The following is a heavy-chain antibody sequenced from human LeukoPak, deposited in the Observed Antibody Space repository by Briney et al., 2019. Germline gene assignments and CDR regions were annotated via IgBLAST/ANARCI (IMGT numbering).Heavy chain of an antibody. CDR1: GFTFSTYD. Sequence: GESLRLSCAASGFTFSTYDMHWVRHTTGKGLEWVSAIDTAGGTYYPDSVKGRFTISRENAKNSFYLQMNSLRAGDTAVYYCAREGFCGGDCPGYFDLWGRGTLVTVSS. CDR2: IDTAGGT. D-gene: IGHD2-21*02. CDR3: AREGFCGGDCPGYFDL. V-gene: IGHV3-13*04. J-gene: IGHJ2*01.